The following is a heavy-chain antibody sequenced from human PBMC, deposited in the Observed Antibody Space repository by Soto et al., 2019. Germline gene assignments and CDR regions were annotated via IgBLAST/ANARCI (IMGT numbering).Heavy chain of an antibody. Sequence: QSVAHLFSVLSKTKGGPYWSWNPRHRGKVLEWIGYIFYSGTTYYNPSLKSRVTISIDTSRNQFSLKLTSVTAADTAMYYCARSGYTGYRGGLEYYYYCLDVWGQVTAVT. D-gene: IGHD6-19*01. V-gene: IGHV4-31*03. CDR1: VLSKTKGGPY. CDR2: IFYSGTT. J-gene: IGHJ6*02. CDR3: ARSGYTGYRGGLEYYYYCLDV.